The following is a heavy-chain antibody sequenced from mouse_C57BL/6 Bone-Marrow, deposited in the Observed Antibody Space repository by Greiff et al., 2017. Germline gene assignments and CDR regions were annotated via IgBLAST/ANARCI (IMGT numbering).Heavy chain of an antibody. CDR2: IHPNSGST. CDR1: GYTFTSYW. CDR3: APIYYDYERVAY. J-gene: IGHJ3*01. V-gene: IGHV1-64*01. D-gene: IGHD2-4*01. Sequence: QVQLQQPGAELVKPGASVTLSCKASGYTFTSYWMHWVKQRPGQGLEWIGMIHPNSGSTNYNEKFKSKATLTVDKSSSTAYMQLSSLTSEDSAVYYCAPIYYDYERVAYWGQGTLVTVSA.